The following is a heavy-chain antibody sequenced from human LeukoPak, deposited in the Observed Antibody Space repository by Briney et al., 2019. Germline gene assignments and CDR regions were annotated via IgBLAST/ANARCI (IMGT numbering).Heavy chain of an antibody. J-gene: IGHJ6*03. CDR1: GFTFSSYS. V-gene: IGHV3-21*01. CDR3: ARETTIFGVGTLDYSYYMDV. D-gene: IGHD3-3*01. Sequence: GGSLRLSCAASGFTFSSYSMNWVRRAPGKGLEWVSSISSSSSYIYYADSVKGRFTISRDNAKNSLYLQMNSLRAEDTAVYYCARETTIFGVGTLDYSYYMDVWGKGTTVTVSS. CDR2: ISSSSSYI.